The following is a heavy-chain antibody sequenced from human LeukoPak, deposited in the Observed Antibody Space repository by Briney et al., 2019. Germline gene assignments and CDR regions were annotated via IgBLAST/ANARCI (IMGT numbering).Heavy chain of an antibody. Sequence: PGGSLRLSCAASGFTFSDYYMSWIRQAPGKGLEWVSYISSSGSTIYYADSVKGRFTISRDNAKNSLYLQMNSLRAEDTAVYYCAKDLGMIVVVIQRLTFDIWGQGTMVTVSS. CDR3: AKDLGMIVVVIQRLTFDI. CDR1: GFTFSDYY. D-gene: IGHD3-22*01. J-gene: IGHJ3*02. CDR2: ISSSGSTI. V-gene: IGHV3-11*01.